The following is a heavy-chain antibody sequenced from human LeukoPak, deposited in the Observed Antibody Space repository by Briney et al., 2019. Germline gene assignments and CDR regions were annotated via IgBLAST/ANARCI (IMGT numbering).Heavy chain of an antibody. CDR1: GFTFSSYG. CDR3: AKGGARIVVVTASYYYYYMDV. J-gene: IGHJ6*03. D-gene: IGHD2-21*02. Sequence: GGSLRPSCAASGFTFSSYGMSWVRQAPGKGLEWVSAISGSGGSTYYADSVKGRFTISRDNSKNTLYLQMNSLRAEDTAVYYCAKGGARIVVVTASYYYYYMDVWGKGTTVTISS. V-gene: IGHV3-23*01. CDR2: ISGSGGST.